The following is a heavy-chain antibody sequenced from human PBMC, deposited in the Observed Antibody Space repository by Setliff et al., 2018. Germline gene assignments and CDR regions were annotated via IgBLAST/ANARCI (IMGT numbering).Heavy chain of an antibody. V-gene: IGHV4-61*09. Sequence: PSETLSLTCTVSGASINSGFYYWTWARQTAGKGLEWIGHLQSGGGSYYNPSLNSQFTISVDTSKNQFSLKFHSVTAADTAVYHCARARWTGGYYSGDNYYMDVWGKGTTVTVS. CDR2: LQSGGGS. CDR1: GASINSGFYY. J-gene: IGHJ6*03. CDR3: ARARWTGGYYSGDNYYMDV. D-gene: IGHD3-22*01.